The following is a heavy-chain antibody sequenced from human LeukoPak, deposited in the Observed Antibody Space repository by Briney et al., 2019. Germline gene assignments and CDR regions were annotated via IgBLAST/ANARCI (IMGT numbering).Heavy chain of an antibody. V-gene: IGHV3-30*04. Sequence: PGRSLRLSCAASGFTFSSYAMHWVRQAPGKGLEWVAVISYDGSNKYYADSVKGRFTISRDNSKNTLYLQMNSLRAEDTAVYYCARDSVVRAFDIWGLGTMVTVSS. CDR2: ISYDGSNK. D-gene: IGHD4-23*01. J-gene: IGHJ3*02. CDR3: ARDSVVRAFDI. CDR1: GFTFSSYA.